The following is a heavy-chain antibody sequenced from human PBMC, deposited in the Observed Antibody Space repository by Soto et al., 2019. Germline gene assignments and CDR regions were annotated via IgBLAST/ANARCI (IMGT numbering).Heavy chain of an antibody. Sequence: QVQLVQSGAEVKKPGASVKVSCKASGYTFTSYYMHWVRQPPGQGLEWMGIINPSGGSTSYARKFQGRVTMTRDTSTSTVYMELSSLRSEDTAVYYCARAPRNWNDFFDYWGQGTLVTVSS. CDR1: GYTFTSYY. CDR3: ARAPRNWNDFFDY. D-gene: IGHD1-1*01. CDR2: INPSGGST. J-gene: IGHJ4*02. V-gene: IGHV1-46*01.